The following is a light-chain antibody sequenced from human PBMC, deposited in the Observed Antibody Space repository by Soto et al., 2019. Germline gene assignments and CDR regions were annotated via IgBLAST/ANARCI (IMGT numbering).Light chain of an antibody. J-gene: IGLJ2*01. CDR1: SSDVGGYNY. CDR3: SSYTSSSTLDMV. CDR2: DVS. Sequence: QSALTQPASVSGSPGQSITISCTGTSSDVGGYNYVSWYQQHPGKAPKLMIYDVSNRPSGVSNRFSGSKSGNTASLTISGLQAEDAADYYCSSYTSSSTLDMVFGGGTKLTVL. V-gene: IGLV2-14*01.